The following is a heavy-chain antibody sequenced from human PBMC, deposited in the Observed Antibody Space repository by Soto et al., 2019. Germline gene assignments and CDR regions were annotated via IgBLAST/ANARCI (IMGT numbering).Heavy chain of an antibody. J-gene: IGHJ6*02. Sequence: GSLRLSCAASGFTFSSYCMHWFRQSPGKWLEWVAVISYDGSNKYYADSVKGRFTISRDNSKNTLYLQMNSLRAEDTAVYYCAKDLRVCSSTSCSSGMDVWGQGTTVTVSS. V-gene: IGHV3-30*18. CDR1: GFTFSSYC. D-gene: IGHD2-2*01. CDR2: ISYDGSNK. CDR3: AKDLRVCSSTSCSSGMDV.